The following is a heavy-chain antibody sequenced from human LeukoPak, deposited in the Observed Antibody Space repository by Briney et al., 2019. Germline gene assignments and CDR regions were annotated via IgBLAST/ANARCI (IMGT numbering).Heavy chain of an antibody. CDR3: ARRSCSGGTCYESRGWFDS. V-gene: IGHV4-59*02. CDR2: IYFSGRT. CDR1: GGSVSSYY. D-gene: IGHD2-15*01. J-gene: IGHJ5*01. Sequence: SETLSLTCTVSGGSVSSYYWSWVRQPPGKGLEWIGFIYFSGRTNYNPSLNSRVTISLDTSRSQFSLKLSSVTAADTAVYYCARRSCSGGTCYESRGWFDSWGQGILVTVSS.